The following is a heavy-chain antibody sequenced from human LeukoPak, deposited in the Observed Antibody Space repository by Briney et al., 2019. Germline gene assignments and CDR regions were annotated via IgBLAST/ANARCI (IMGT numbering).Heavy chain of an antibody. V-gene: IGHV3-23*01. Sequence: TGGSLRLSCAASGFTFSSYAMSWVRQAPGKGLEWVSAISGSGGSTYYADSVKGRFTISRDNSKNTLYLQMNSLRAEDTAVYYCAKALNYYGSGSYYNHWGQGILVTVSS. CDR3: AKALNYYGSGSYYNH. CDR2: ISGSGGST. J-gene: IGHJ5*02. D-gene: IGHD3-10*01. CDR1: GFTFSSYA.